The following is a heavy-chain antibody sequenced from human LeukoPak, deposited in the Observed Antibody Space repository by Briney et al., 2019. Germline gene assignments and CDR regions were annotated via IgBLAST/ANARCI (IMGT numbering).Heavy chain of an antibody. V-gene: IGHV1-46*01. D-gene: IGHD3-3*01. CDR1: GYTFTSYY. CDR3: ARERVGGSPLLEWVYYYYGMDV. Sequence: ASVKVSCKASGYTFTSYYMHWVRQAPGQGLEWMGIINPSGGSTSYAQKFQDRVTMTRDTSTSTVYMELSSLRSEDTAVYYCARERVGGSPLLEWVYYYYGMDVWGQGTTVTVSS. CDR2: INPSGGST. J-gene: IGHJ6*02.